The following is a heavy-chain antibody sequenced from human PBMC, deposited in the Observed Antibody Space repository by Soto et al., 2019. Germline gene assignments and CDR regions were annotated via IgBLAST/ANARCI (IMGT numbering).Heavy chain of an antibody. CDR3: ARGRDY. J-gene: IGHJ4*02. CDR1: GFTFSSYA. Sequence: EVQLVESGGGLVQPGGSLRLSCAASGFTFSSYAMHWVRQAPGKGLEYVSAISSNGGSTYYANSVKGRFTISRDNSKNTLYLQMGSLRAEDMAVYYCARGRDYWGQGTLVTVSS. V-gene: IGHV3-64*01. CDR2: ISSNGGST.